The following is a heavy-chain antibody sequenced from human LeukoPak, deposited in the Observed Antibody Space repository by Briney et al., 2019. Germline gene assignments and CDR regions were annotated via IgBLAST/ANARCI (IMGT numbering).Heavy chain of an antibody. CDR1: GGSFSGYY. CDR3: ARIDSSGYYYFDY. J-gene: IGHJ4*02. V-gene: IGHV4-34*01. CDR2: INHSGST. Sequence: SETLSLTCAVYGGSFSGYYWSWIRQPPGKGLEWIGEINHSGSTNYNPSLKSRVTISVDTSKNQFSLKLSSVTAADTAVYYCARIDSSGYYYFDYWGQGTLVTVSS. D-gene: IGHD3-22*01.